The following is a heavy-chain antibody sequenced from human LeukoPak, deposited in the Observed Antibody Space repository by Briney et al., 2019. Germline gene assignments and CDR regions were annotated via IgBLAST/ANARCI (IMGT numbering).Heavy chain of an antibody. J-gene: IGHJ3*02. Sequence: GGSLRLSCAASGFTVSSNYMSWVRQAPGKGLEWVSAISGSGGSTYYADSVKGRFTISRDNSKNTLYLQMNSLRAEDTAVYYCAKNMVRGESPHDAFDIWGQGTMVTVSS. CDR3: AKNMVRGESPHDAFDI. V-gene: IGHV3-23*01. CDR1: GFTVSSNY. CDR2: ISGSGGST. D-gene: IGHD3-10*01.